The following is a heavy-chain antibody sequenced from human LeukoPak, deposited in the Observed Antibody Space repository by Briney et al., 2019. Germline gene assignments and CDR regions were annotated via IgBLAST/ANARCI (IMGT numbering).Heavy chain of an antibody. CDR1: GFTSTSYA. D-gene: IGHD6-19*01. CDR2: ISGIGGST. Sequence: GGSLRLSCAPSGFTSTSYAMSWVRPAPGKGLEWVSAISGIGGSTYYTDSVKGRFTLSRDTSTNTLYLQITSLRAEDTAVYSWAKGGYSSGLYEGMGAFDIWGEGTMVTVSS. CDR3: AKGGYSSGLYEGMGAFDI. V-gene: IGHV3-23*01. J-gene: IGHJ3*02.